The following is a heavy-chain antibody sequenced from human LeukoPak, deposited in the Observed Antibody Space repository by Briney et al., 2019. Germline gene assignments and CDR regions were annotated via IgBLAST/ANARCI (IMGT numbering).Heavy chain of an antibody. CDR2: IRYDGSNK. CDR3: ARGATYAYYFDL. V-gene: IGHV3-30*02. Sequence: GGSLRLSCAASGFTFSSYGMHWVRQAPGKGLEWVAFIRYDGSNKYYADFVEGRFTISRDNAKNTVYLQINSLRAEDTAVYYCARGATYAYYFDLWGQGTLVTVSS. D-gene: IGHD1-26*01. CDR1: GFTFSSYG. J-gene: IGHJ4*02.